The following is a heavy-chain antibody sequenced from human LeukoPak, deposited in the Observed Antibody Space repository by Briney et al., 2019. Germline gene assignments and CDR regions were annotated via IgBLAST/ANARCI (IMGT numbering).Heavy chain of an antibody. CDR1: GFTFSSYE. Sequence: RGSLRLSCAASGFTFSSYEMNWVRQAPGKGLEWVSYISSSGSTIYYADSVKGRFTISRDNAKNSLYLQMNSLRAEDTAVYYCARVESHSYGFVYWGQGTLVTVSS. CDR2: ISSSGSTI. D-gene: IGHD5-18*01. CDR3: ARVESHSYGFVY. J-gene: IGHJ4*02. V-gene: IGHV3-48*03.